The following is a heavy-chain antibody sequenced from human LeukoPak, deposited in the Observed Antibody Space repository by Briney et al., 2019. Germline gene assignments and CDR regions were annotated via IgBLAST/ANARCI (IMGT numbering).Heavy chain of an antibody. CDR1: GFTFSSYR. J-gene: IGHJ4*02. Sequence: GRSLRLSCAASGFTFSSYRMSWVRQAPGEGLEWVANIKQDGSEKYYVDAVTSRFPTSRDNAKHSLYLQMNSLRAEDTAVYYCARDNRYCGGDCIFFDYWGQGTLVTVSS. CDR3: ARDNRYCGGDCIFFDY. D-gene: IGHD2-21*02. CDR2: IKQDGSEK. V-gene: IGHV3-7*03.